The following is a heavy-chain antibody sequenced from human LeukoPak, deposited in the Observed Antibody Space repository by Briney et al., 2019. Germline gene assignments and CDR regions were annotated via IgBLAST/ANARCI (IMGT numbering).Heavy chain of an antibody. CDR1: GFTFGDYA. V-gene: IGHV3-49*04. D-gene: IGHD5-12*01. J-gene: IGHJ4*02. CDR3: TRKLRSKYYFDY. Sequence: GGSLRLSCTASGFTFGDYAMSWVRQAPGKGLEWVGFIRSKAYGGTTEYAASMKGRFTISRDDSKSIAYLQMNSLKTEDTAVYYCTRKLRSKYYFDYWGQGTLVTVSS. CDR2: IRSKAYGGTT.